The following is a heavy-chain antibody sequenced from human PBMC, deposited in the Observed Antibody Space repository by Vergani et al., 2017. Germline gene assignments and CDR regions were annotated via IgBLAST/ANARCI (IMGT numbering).Heavy chain of an antibody. CDR1: GFTFSSYS. J-gene: IGHJ6*02. Sequence: EVQLVESGGGLVKPGGSLRLSCAASGFTFSSYSMNWVRQAPGKGLEWVSSISSSSSYIYYADSVKSRFTITRDNAKNSLYLQMNSLRAEDTAVYYCARDRGVEKDQAYYYYGMDVWGQGP. CDR3: ARDRGVEKDQAYYYYGMDV. V-gene: IGHV3-21*01. D-gene: IGHD3-10*01. CDR2: ISSSSSYI.